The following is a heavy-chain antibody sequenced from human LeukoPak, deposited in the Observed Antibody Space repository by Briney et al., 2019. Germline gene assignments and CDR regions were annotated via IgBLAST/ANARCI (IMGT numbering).Heavy chain of an antibody. Sequence: PSETLSLTCAVYGGSFSGYYWSWIRQPPGKGLEWIGEINHSGSTNYNPSLKSRVTISVDTSKNQFSLKLSSVTAADTAVYYCARPRRMGILDYWGQGTLVTVSS. CDR1: GGSFSGYY. CDR2: INHSGST. CDR3: ARPRRMGILDY. J-gene: IGHJ4*02. V-gene: IGHV4-34*01. D-gene: IGHD6-13*01.